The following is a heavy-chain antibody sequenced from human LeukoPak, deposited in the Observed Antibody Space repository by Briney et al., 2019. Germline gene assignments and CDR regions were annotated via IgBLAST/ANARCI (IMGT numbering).Heavy chain of an antibody. Sequence: GGSLRLSCVASRFTFSIYTMTWVRQAPGKGLEWVSYISGRGTTIYYADSEKGRFTISRDNAKSSLYLQMNSLRAEDTAVYYCARGALGGTYYPHFDYWGQGTLVTVSS. J-gene: IGHJ4*02. V-gene: IGHV3-48*03. CDR3: ARGALGGTYYPHFDY. D-gene: IGHD1-26*01. CDR1: RFTFSIYT. CDR2: ISGRGTTI.